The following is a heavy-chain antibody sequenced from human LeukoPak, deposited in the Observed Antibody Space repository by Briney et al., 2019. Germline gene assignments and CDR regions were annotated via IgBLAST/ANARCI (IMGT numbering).Heavy chain of an antibody. J-gene: IGHJ4*02. V-gene: IGHV5-51*01. CDR1: GYSFTSYW. D-gene: IGHD2-21*02. Sequence: GESLKICGKGSGYSFTSYWICWVRQMPGKGLEWIGIIYPGDSDTRYNPSLQGQVTISADKSISTAYLPWSSMTASDIAMYYCARSLYCGGDCYSYYFDYWGQGTLVTVSS. CDR2: IYPGDSDT. CDR3: ARSLYCGGDCYSYYFDY.